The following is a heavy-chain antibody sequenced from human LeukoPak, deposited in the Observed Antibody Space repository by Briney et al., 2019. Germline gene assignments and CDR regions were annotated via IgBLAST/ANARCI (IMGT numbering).Heavy chain of an antibody. Sequence: GGTLRLSCAASGFTFSSYGMSWVRQAPGKGLEWVSAISGSGGSTYYADSVKGRFTISRDNSKNTLYLQMNSLRAEDTAVYYCAKAPVTTCSGTYCYPFDYWGQGTLVTVSS. V-gene: IGHV3-23*01. D-gene: IGHD2-15*01. CDR2: ISGSGGST. CDR1: GFTFSSYG. CDR3: AKAPVTTCSGTYCYPFDY. J-gene: IGHJ4*02.